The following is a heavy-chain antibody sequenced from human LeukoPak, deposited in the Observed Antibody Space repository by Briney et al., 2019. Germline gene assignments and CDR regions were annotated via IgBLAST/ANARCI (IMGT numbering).Heavy chain of an antibody. CDR1: GGSISSSSYY. D-gene: IGHD6-19*01. V-gene: IGHV4-39*01. CDR2: IYYSGST. CDR3: ARPGRGSGWTGNNYFDY. Sequence: PSETLSLTCTVSGGSISSSSYYWGWIRQPPGKGLEWLGSIYYSGSTYYNPSLKSRVTISVDTSKNQFSLKLSSVTAADTAVYYCARPGRGSGWTGNNYFDYWGQGTLVTVSS. J-gene: IGHJ4*02.